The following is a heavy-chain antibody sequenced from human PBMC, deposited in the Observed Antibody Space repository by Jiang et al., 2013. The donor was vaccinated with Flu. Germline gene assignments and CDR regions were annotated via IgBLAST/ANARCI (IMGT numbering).Heavy chain of an antibody. J-gene: IGHJ5*02. D-gene: IGHD3-22*01. Sequence: ETLSLTRTVSGGSISSYYWSWIRQPQEGTGVDWVYLLQWEHQLQPSLKSRVTISVDTSKNQFSLKLSSVTAADTAVYYCARDNYEDYDSSGYGNWFDPWGQGTLVTVSS. CDR2: LLQWEH. V-gene: IGHV4-59*01. CDR3: ARDNYEDYDSSGYGNWFDP. CDR1: GGSISSYY.